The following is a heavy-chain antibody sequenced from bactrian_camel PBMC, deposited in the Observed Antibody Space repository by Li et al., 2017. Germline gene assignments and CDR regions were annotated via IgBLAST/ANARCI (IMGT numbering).Heavy chain of an antibody. V-gene: IGHV3S63*01. J-gene: IGHJ6*01. CDR3: ATDFGLGSFGY. Sequence: HVQLVESGGDSVQAGGSLRLFCTGSGFPVGDTDMAWYRQAPGKEREGVATNNSDGSTTYADSVKGRFTISRDNAKNTVYLLMNSLRSEDTALYYCATDFGLGSFGYWGQGTQVTVS. D-gene: IGHD5*01. CDR1: GFPVGDTD. CDR2: NNSDGST.